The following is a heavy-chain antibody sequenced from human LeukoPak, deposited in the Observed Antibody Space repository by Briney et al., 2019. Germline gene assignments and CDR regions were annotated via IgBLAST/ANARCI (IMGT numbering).Heavy chain of an antibody. CDR2: ISHDGSDN. Sequence: GGSLRLSCAASGFTFSSYGMHWVRLAPGKGLEWVAVISHDGSDNHYADSVKGRFTISRDNSKNTVYLQMSSLRPEDTAVYFCAKELYFGSGSYPDYWGQGTLVRVSS. J-gene: IGHJ4*02. CDR1: GFTFSSYG. D-gene: IGHD3-10*01. CDR3: AKELYFGSGSYPDY. V-gene: IGHV3-30*18.